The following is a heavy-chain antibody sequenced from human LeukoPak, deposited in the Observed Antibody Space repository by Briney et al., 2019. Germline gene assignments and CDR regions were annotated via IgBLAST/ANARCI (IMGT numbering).Heavy chain of an antibody. V-gene: IGHV4-59*08. CDR1: GGSISSYY. J-gene: IGHJ4*02. Sequence: SETLSLTCTASGGSISSYYWSWIRQPPGKGLEWIGYIYYSGSTNYNPSPKSRVTISVDTSKNQFSLKLSSVTAADTAVYYCARQGPYCAGDCSNYFDFWGQGTLVTVSS. D-gene: IGHD2-21*01. CDR3: ARQGPYCAGDCSNYFDF. CDR2: IYYSGST.